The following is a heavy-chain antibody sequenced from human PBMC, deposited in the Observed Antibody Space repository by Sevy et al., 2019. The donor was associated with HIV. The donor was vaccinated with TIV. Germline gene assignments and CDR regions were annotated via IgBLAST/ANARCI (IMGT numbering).Heavy chain of an antibody. V-gene: IGHV5-51*01. CDR2: IYPDDSEI. Sequence: GESLKISCKGSGYRFTSYWIAWVRQVPGKGLEWMGIIYPDDSEIRDSPSLQGQVTISVDKSISTAYLQWSSLKASDTAMYFCARRVYDSTGYPQYYFDYWGQGALVTVSS. CDR1: GYRFTSYW. D-gene: IGHD3-22*01. J-gene: IGHJ4*02. CDR3: ARRVYDSTGYPQYYFDY.